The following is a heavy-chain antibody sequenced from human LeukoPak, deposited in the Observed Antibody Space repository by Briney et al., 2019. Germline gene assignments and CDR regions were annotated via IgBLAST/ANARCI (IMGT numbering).Heavy chain of an antibody. J-gene: IGHJ6*03. V-gene: IGHV3-21*01. CDR1: GFTFSSYS. CDR3: ARSYSSSSWNYYYMDV. CDR2: ISSSSSYI. D-gene: IGHD6-6*01. Sequence: PGGSLRLSCEVSGFTFSSYSMNWVRQAPGKGLEWVSSISSSSSYIYYADSVKGRFTISRDNAKNSLYLQMNSLRAEDTAVYYCARSYSSSSWNYYYMDVWGKGTTVTVSS.